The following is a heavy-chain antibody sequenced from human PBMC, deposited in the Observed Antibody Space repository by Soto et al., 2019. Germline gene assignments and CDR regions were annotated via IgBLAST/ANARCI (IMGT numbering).Heavy chain of an antibody. CDR1: GYTFTRNG. CDR3: VKDRDSNSWPSRDV. CDR2: ISPNSGNI. V-gene: IGHV1-18*01. Sequence: QVHLVQSGAEVKKPGASVNVSCKTSGYTFTRNGISWVRQAPGQGLEWMGWISPNSGNIKYAQKLQGRVIMTTDTSTSTAYMELWSLRFDDTAVYYCVKDRDSNSWPSRDVWGPGTTVTVSS. D-gene: IGHD3-22*01. J-gene: IGHJ6*02.